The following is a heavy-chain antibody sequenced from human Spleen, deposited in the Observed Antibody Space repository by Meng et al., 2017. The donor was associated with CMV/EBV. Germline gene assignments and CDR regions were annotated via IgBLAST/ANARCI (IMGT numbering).Heavy chain of an antibody. Sequence: SVKVSCKASGFTFTSSAVQWVRQARGQRLEWIGWIVVGSGNTNYVQKFQERVTITRDMSTSTAYMELSSLRSEDTAVYYCAAANTATGYYYYYGMDVWGQGTTVTVSS. D-gene: IGHD5-18*01. CDR3: AAANTATGYYYYYGMDV. V-gene: IGHV1-58*01. CDR2: IVVGSGNT. CDR1: GFTFTSSA. J-gene: IGHJ6*02.